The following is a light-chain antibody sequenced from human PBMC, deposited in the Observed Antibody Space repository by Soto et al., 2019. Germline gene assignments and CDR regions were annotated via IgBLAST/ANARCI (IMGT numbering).Light chain of an antibody. CDR1: QSVGYH. V-gene: IGKV3-11*01. J-gene: IGKJ5*01. CDR2: DTS. CDR3: QQYGSFWT. Sequence: EIVLTQSPATLSLSPGERATLSCRASQSVGYHLAWYQQKPGQAPRLLIYDTSNRATGIPARFSGSGSGTDFTLAISSLEPEDFAVYYCQQYGSFWTFGQGTRLEIK.